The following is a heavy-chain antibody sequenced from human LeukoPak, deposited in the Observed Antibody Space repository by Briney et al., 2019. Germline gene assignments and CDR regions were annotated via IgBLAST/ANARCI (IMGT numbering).Heavy chain of an antibody. V-gene: IGHV3-74*01. CDR2: INTGGSST. CDR3: ARGGLLGFDP. J-gene: IGHJ5*02. Sequence: GGALRLSCAASGFTLSRYWTHWVRQAPGKGLVWVSRINTGGSSTYYADSVKGRFTISRDNARNTLYLQMNRLRVDDTAVYYCARGGLLGFDPWGQGTLVTVSS. CDR1: GFTLSRYW.